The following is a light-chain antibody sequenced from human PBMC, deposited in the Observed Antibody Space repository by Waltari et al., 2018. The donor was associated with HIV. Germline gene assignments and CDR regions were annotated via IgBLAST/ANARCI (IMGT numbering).Light chain of an antibody. Sequence: QSALTQPASVSGSPGQSITISCSGSRSDVGGYNYVSWYQQHPGKAPKLMIYDVSDRPSGVSNRFSGSKSDKTASLTISGLQTEDEADYYCSSYTSSYTVIFGGGTKLTVL. CDR1: RSDVGGYNY. V-gene: IGLV2-14*01. CDR2: DVS. J-gene: IGLJ2*01. CDR3: SSYTSSYTVI.